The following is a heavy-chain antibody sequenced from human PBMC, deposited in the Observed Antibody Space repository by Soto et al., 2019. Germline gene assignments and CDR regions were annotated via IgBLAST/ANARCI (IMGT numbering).Heavy chain of an antibody. V-gene: IGHV3-30*18. D-gene: IGHD6-13*01. CDR3: AKDPAAAGTLDY. CDR1: GFTFSSYG. Sequence: QTGGSLRLSCAASGFTFSSYGMHWVRQAPGKGLEWVAVISYDGSNKYYADSVKGRFTISRDNSKNTLYLQMNSLRAEDTAVYYCAKDPAAAGTLDYWGQGTLVTVSS. CDR2: ISYDGSNK. J-gene: IGHJ4*02.